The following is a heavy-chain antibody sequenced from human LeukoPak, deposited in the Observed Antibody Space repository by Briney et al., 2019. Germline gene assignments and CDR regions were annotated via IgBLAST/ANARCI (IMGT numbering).Heavy chain of an antibody. CDR3: AKSRHRTYSGDFDF. D-gene: IGHD5-12*01. J-gene: IGHJ4*02. Sequence: ASETLSLTCAVSGGSISDYYWSWIRQPPGRGLEWIGYIYSSGTTNYNPSFNSRLTISVDTSKNQFSLRLTSVTAADTAVYYCAKSRHRTYSGDFDFWGQGTLVTVSS. V-gene: IGHV4-59*01. CDR2: IYSSGTT. CDR1: GGSISDYY.